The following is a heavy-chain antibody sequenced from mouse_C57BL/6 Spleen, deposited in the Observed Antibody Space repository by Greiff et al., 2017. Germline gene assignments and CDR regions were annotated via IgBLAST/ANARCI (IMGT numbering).Heavy chain of an antibody. CDR3: ARQMVTTYFDY. CDR1: GFTFSSYT. D-gene: IGHD2-2*01. Sequence: EVQRVESGGGLVKPGGSLKLSCAASGFTFSSYTMSWVRQTPEKRLEWVATISGGGGNTYYPDSVKGRFTISRDNAKNTLYLQMSSLRSEYTALYYCARQMVTTYFDYWGQGTTLTVSS. J-gene: IGHJ2*01. CDR2: ISGGGGNT. V-gene: IGHV5-9*01.